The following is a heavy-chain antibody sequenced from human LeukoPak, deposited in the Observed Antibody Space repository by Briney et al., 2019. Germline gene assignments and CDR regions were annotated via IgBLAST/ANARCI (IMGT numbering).Heavy chain of an antibody. CDR3: ARQAMAVYYDSPEPGSFDY. Sequence: HGESLKISCKGSGYSFTSYWIGWVRQMPGKGLEWMGIIYPGDSDTRYSPSFQGQVTISADKSISTAYLQWSSLKASDTAMYYCARQAMAVYYDSPEPGSFDYWGQGTLVTVSS. J-gene: IGHJ4*02. CDR2: IYPGDSDT. V-gene: IGHV5-51*01. D-gene: IGHD3-22*01. CDR1: GYSFTSYW.